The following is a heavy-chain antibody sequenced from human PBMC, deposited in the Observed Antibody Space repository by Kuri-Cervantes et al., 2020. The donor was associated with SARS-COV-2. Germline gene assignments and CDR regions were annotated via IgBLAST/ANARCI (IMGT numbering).Heavy chain of an antibody. CDR1: GGSFSGYY. CDR3: ARGRRDYYDSSGYYHGGFDY. CDR2: INHSGST. D-gene: IGHD3-22*01. Sequence: SETLSLTCAVYGGSFSGYYWSWIRQPPGKGLEWIGEINHSGSTNYNPSLKSRVTISVDTSKNQFSLTLSTVTAADTAVHYCARGRRDYYDSSGYYHGGFDYWGQGTLGTVSS. V-gene: IGHV4-34*01. J-gene: IGHJ4*02.